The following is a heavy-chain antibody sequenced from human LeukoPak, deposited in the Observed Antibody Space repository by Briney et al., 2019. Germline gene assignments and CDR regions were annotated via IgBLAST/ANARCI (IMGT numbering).Heavy chain of an antibody. V-gene: IGHV3-30*04. CDR2: ISYDGSNK. Sequence: QPGRSLRLSCAASGFTFSSYAMHWVRQAPGKGLEWVAVISYDGSNKYYADSVKGRFTISRDNSKNTLYLQMNSLRAEDTAAYYCARERTPRYYYDSSGYYFDYWGQGTLVTVSS. J-gene: IGHJ4*02. D-gene: IGHD3-22*01. CDR1: GFTFSSYA. CDR3: ARERTPRYYYDSSGYYFDY.